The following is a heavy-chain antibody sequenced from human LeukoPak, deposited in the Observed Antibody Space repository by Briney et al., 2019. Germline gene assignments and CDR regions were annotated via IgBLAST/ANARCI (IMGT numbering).Heavy chain of an antibody. Sequence: SETRSLTCTVSGDSMKNYYWIWIRQSPGKVLEWIGYIYYSGSTYYNPSLKSRVTMSVDTSKKQFSLKLSSVTAADTAVYYCARAGYCSSTSCQWVPLVWGQGTTVTVSS. D-gene: IGHD2-2*03. V-gene: IGHV4-59*01. CDR2: IYYSGST. CDR3: ARAGYCSSTSCQWVPLV. CDR1: GDSMKNYY. J-gene: IGHJ6*02.